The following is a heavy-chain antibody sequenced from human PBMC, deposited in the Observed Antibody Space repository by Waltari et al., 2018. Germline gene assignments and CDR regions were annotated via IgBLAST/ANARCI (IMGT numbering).Heavy chain of an antibody. CDR1: GDSISSSSYY. Sequence: QLQLQESGPGLVKASETLSLTCTVSGDSISSSSYYWGWLRQPPGKGLEWIGNMYYSGSTYYTPSLKSRVTISGDTSKSQFSLKLSSVTAADTSMYYCVRHARTTSGGKHFDHWGQGMLVTVSP. J-gene: IGHJ4*02. V-gene: IGHV4-39*01. CDR2: MYYSGST. CDR3: VRHARTTSGGKHFDH. D-gene: IGHD2-15*01.